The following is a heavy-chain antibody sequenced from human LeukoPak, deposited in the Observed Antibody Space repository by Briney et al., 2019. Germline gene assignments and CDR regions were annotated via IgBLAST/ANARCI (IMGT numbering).Heavy chain of an antibody. V-gene: IGHV1-2*02. J-gene: IGHJ6*03. Sequence: APGKVSGKPAGYTVTRYYMHWGRQAPGQGLEWRGWINPNSGVTNYAQKFQGRVTMTRDTSISTDYMELSTLRSDDPAVYYCAREGVGVGDYYYMDVWGKGTTVTVSS. CDR1: GYTVTRYY. CDR3: AREGVGVGDYYYMDV. CDR2: INPNSGVT. D-gene: IGHD3-16*01.